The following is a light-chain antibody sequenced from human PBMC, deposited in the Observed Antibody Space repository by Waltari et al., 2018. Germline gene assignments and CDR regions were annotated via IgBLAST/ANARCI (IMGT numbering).Light chain of an antibody. V-gene: IGLV1-47*01. CDR3: AAWDDSLSGRF. CDR2: RNN. CDR1: SSTIGRSS. Sequence: QSVLTQPPSASGTPGQRVSMSCSGSSSTIGRSSFSWYQQVPGTAPKLLIYRNNQRPSGVPDRFSGSKSGTSASLAISGLRSEDEADYYCAAWDDSLSGRFFGSGTKVTVL. J-gene: IGLJ1*01.